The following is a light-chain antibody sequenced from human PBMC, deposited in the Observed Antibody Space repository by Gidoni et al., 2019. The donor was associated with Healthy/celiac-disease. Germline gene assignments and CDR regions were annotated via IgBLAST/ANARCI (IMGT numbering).Light chain of an antibody. V-gene: IGKV4-1*01. CDR1: QSVLSSSNNKNY. CDR3: QQYYSTLT. Sequence: DIVMTQSPDSLAVSLGERATINCKSSQSVLSSSNNKNYLAWYQQKPGQPPKLLIYWASTRESGVPDRFSGSGSGTDFTLTISSLQAEDVAVYYCQQYYSTLTFGGXTKVEIK. J-gene: IGKJ4*01. CDR2: WAS.